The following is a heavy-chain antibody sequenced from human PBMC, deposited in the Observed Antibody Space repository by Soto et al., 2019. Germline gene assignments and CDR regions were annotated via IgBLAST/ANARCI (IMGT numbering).Heavy chain of an antibody. CDR3: AKDGASGSYPPYYYFGMDV. D-gene: IGHD1-26*01. Sequence: EVQLLESGGGLVQPGGSLRLSCAASGFTFSSYAMSWVRQAPGQGLALVSTISGSGGNAYYADSVKGRFSISRDNSKNTLRLQMNSLRADDTAVYYCAKDGASGSYPPYYYFGMDVWGQGTTVTVAS. CDR1: GFTFSSYA. J-gene: IGHJ6*02. V-gene: IGHV3-23*01. CDR2: ISGSGGNA.